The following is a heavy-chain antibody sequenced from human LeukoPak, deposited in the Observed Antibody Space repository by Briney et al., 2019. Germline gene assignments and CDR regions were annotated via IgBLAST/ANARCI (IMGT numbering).Heavy chain of an antibody. CDR1: GFTFSSYA. CDR2: ISYDGSNK. CDR3: ARDRVGVQVPAANTNWFDP. J-gene: IGHJ5*02. V-gene: IGHV3-30-3*01. Sequence: QAGGSLRLSCAASGFTFSSYAMHWVRQAPGKGLEWVAVISYDGSNKYYADSVKGRFTISRDNSKNTLYLQMNSLRAEDTAVYYCARDRVGVQVPAANTNWFDPWGQGTLVTVSS. D-gene: IGHD2-2*01.